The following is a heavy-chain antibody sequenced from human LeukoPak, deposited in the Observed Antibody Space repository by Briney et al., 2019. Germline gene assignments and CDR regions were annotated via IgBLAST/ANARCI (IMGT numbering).Heavy chain of an antibody. D-gene: IGHD3-10*01. Sequence: ASVKVSCKASGGTFSSYAISWVRQAPGQGLEWMGGIIPIFGTANYAQKFQGRVTITTDESTSTAYMELSSLRSEDTAVYYCARERITMVRGVNNYNWFDPWGQGTLVTVPS. CDR2: IIPIFGTA. CDR3: ARERITMVRGVNNYNWFDP. V-gene: IGHV1-69*05. CDR1: GGTFSSYA. J-gene: IGHJ5*02.